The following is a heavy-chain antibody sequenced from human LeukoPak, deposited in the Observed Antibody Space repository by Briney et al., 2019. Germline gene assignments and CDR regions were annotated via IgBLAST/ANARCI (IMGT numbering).Heavy chain of an antibody. CDR2: INPNSGGT. V-gene: IGHV1-2*04. CDR1: GYTLTGYY. J-gene: IGHJ4*02. D-gene: IGHD1-1*01. CDR3: AMGEGTTGPFDY. Sequence: ASVKVSCKASGYTLTGYYMHWVRQAPGQGLEWMGWINPNSGGTNYAQKFQGWVTMTRDTSISTAYMELSRLRPDDTAVYYCAMGEGTTGPFDYWGQGTLVTVSS.